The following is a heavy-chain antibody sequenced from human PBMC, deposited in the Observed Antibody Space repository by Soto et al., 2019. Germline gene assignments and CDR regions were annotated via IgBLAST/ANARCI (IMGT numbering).Heavy chain of an antibody. CDR1: GGSISSYY. Sequence: PSETLSLTCTVSGGSISSYYWSWIRQPPGKGLEWIGYIYYSGSTNYNPSLKSRVTISVDTSKNQFSLKLSSVTAADTAVYYCARRVVTIFGVVIDYWGQGTLVTVSS. CDR3: ARRVVTIFGVVIDY. V-gene: IGHV4-59*01. J-gene: IGHJ4*02. CDR2: IYYSGST. D-gene: IGHD3-3*01.